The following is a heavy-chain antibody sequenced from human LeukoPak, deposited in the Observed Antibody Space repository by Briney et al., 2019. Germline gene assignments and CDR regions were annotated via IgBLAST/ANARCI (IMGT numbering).Heavy chain of an antibody. D-gene: IGHD3-3*01. CDR3: ARSLITIFGVVKTKGNWFDP. CDR2: INPNSGGT. V-gene: IGHV1-2*02. Sequence: ASVKVSCKASRYTFTGYYMHWVRQAPGQGLEWMGWINPNSGGTNYAQKFQGRVTMTRDTSISTAYMELSRLRSDDTAVYYCARSLITIFGVVKTKGNWFDPWGQGTLVTVSS. CDR1: RYTFTGYY. J-gene: IGHJ5*02.